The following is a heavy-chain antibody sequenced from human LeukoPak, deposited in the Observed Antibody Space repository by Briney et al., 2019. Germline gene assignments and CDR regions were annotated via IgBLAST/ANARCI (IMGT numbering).Heavy chain of an antibody. D-gene: IGHD6-13*01. Sequence: GSLRLSCAASGFTFSSYAMSWIRQPPGKGLEWIGEINHSGSTNYNPSLKSRVTISVDTSKNQFSLKLSSVTAADTAVYYCARVPPLYSSHSGMDVWGQGTTVTVSS. CDR2: INHSGST. V-gene: IGHV4-34*01. CDR1: GFTFSSYA. CDR3: ARVPPLYSSHSGMDV. J-gene: IGHJ6*02.